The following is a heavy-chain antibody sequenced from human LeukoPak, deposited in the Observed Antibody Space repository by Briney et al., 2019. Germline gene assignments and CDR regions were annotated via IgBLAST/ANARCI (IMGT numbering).Heavy chain of an antibody. CDR2: IYHSGST. Sequence: SETLSLTCAVSGGSISSGGYSWSWIRQPPGKGLEWIGYIYHSGSTYYNPSLKSRVTISVDRSKNQFSLKLSSVTAADTAVYYCARQGDYGDYWGQGTLVTVSP. CDR3: ARQGDYGDY. J-gene: IGHJ4*02. CDR1: GGSISSGGYS. V-gene: IGHV4-30-2*01.